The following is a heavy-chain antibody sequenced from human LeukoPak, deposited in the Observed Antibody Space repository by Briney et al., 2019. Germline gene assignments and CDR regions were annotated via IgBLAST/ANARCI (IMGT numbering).Heavy chain of an antibody. CDR1: GFTFSSYS. CDR2: ISHGSTRI. V-gene: IGHV3-48*01. D-gene: IGHD5-18*01. CDR3: ARDPGYSYAMDS. J-gene: IGHJ4*02. Sequence: PGGSLRLSCAASGFTFSSYSMNWVRQAPGKGLEWISYISHGSTRIFYADFVEGRFTVSRDDAKNALYLQMNSLRVEDTAVYYCARDPGYSYAMDSWGQGTLVIVSS.